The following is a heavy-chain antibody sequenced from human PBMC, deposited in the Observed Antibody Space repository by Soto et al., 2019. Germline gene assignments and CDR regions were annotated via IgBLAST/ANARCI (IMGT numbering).Heavy chain of an antibody. V-gene: IGHV3-30-3*01. J-gene: IGHJ6*02. CDR1: GFTFSSYA. CDR3: ARDRAAGTDYYYYGMDV. D-gene: IGHD6-13*01. CDR2: ISYDGSNK. Sequence: GWPLGLCCAASGFTFSSYAMHWVRQAPGKGLEWVAVISYDGSNKYYADSVKGRFTISRDNSKNTLYLQMNSLRAEDTAVYYCARDRAAGTDYYYYGMDVWGQGTTVTVSS.